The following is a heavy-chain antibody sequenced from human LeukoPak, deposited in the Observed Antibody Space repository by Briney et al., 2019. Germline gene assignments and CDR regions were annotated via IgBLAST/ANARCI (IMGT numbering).Heavy chain of an antibody. V-gene: IGHV4-59*01. CDR3: ARGTDSYSSSSGADH. Sequence: SETLSLTCTVSGGSISGYYWSWIRQPPGKGLEWIGYIYYSGSTNYNPSLKSRVTISVDTSKNQFSLKLSSVTAADTAVYYCARGTDSYSSSSGADHWGQGTLVTVSS. D-gene: IGHD6-6*01. CDR2: IYYSGST. CDR1: GGSISGYY. J-gene: IGHJ5*02.